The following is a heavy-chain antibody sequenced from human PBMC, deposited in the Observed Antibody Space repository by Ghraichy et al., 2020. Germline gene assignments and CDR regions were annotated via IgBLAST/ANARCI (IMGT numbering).Heavy chain of an antibody. D-gene: IGHD5-18*01. V-gene: IGHV3-66*01. CDR3: ARDLFLGYSYGPEGYYGMDV. CDR2: IYSGGSA. Sequence: GGSLRLSCAASGFTVSSNYMSWVRQAPGKGLEWVSVIYSGGSAYYADSVKGRFTISRDNSKNTLYLQMNSLRAEDTAVYYCARDLFLGYSYGPEGYYGMDVWGQGTTVTVSS. J-gene: IGHJ6*02. CDR1: GFTVSSNY.